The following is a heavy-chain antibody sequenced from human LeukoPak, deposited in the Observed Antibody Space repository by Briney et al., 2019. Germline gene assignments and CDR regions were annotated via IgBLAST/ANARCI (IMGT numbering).Heavy chain of an antibody. D-gene: IGHD2-15*01. CDR1: GFTFSSYA. V-gene: IGHV3-30-3*01. CDR2: ISYDGSNK. Sequence: GRSLRLSCAASGFTFSSYAMHWVRQAPGKGLEWVAVISYDGSNKYYADSVKGRFTISRDNSKNTLYLQMNSLRAEDTAVYCCARDGGGGLTAFDHWGQGTLVTVSS. CDR3: ARDGGGGLTAFDH. J-gene: IGHJ4*02.